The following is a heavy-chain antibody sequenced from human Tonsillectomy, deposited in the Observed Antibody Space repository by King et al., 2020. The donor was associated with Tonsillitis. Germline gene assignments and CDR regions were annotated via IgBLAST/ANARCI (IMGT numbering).Heavy chain of an antibody. CDR2: ISYDGSNK. CDR1: GFTFSSYA. V-gene: IGHV3-30*04. J-gene: IGHJ3*02. D-gene: IGHD6-13*01. CDR3: ARGRVRRGSSEDRGAFDI. Sequence: VQLVESGGGVVQPGRSLRLSCAASGFTFSSYAMHWVRQAPGKGLEWVAVISYDGSNKYYADSVKDRFTISRDNYKNTLYLQMNSLRAADTAVYYCARGRVRRGSSEDRGAFDIWGQGTMVTVSS.